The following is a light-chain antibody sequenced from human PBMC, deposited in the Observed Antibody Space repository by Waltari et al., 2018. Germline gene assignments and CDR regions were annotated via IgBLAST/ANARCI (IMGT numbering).Light chain of an antibody. J-gene: IGLJ3*02. V-gene: IGLV2-14*01. Sequence: QSALTQPASVSGSPGQSITISCTGTSSDVGGYNFVSWHQHHPSKPPQRIIHEVSNRPSGVSNRSSGSESGNTASLTISGLQAEDEADYYCSSYTSRSTLVFGGGTKLTVL. CDR3: SSYTSRSTLV. CDR1: SSDVGGYNF. CDR2: EVS.